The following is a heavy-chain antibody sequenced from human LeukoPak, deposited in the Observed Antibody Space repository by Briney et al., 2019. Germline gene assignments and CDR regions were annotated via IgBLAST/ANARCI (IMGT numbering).Heavy chain of an antibody. CDR2: SSRTSGTI. Sequence: GGSLRLSCAASGFTFSTYSMNWIRRAPGKGLEWVSYSSRTSGTINYADSVKGRFTVSRDNAKNSLYLQMNSLRAENTAVYYCVRDIDRGGQGTLVTVSS. J-gene: IGHJ4*02. CDR3: VRDIDR. CDR1: GFTFSTYS. V-gene: IGHV3-48*01.